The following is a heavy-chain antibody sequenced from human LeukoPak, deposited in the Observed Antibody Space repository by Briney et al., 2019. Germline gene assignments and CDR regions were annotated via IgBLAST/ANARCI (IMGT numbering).Heavy chain of an antibody. Sequence: GGSLRLSCAASGFTFDDYGMSWVRQAPGKGLEWVSGINWNGGSTGYADSVKGRFTISRDNAKNSLYLQMNGLRAEDTALYYCARIGSGSYYYYYGMDVWGQGTTVTVSS. CDR3: ARIGSGSYYYYYGMDV. CDR1: GFTFDDYG. V-gene: IGHV3-20*04. J-gene: IGHJ6*02. CDR2: INWNGGST. D-gene: IGHD1-26*01.